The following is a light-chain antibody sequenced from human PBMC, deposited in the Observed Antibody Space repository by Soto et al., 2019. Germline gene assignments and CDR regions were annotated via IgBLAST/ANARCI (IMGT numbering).Light chain of an antibody. J-gene: IGLJ1*01. Sequence: QSALTQPASVSGPPGQSITISCTGTSSDVGRYNLVSWYQQHPGKAPKLMIYESTKRPSGVSDRFSGSKSGNTASLTISGLQAEDEAEYHCCSFADSSTYVFGTGTKVTVL. CDR2: EST. CDR3: CSFADSSTYV. CDR1: SSDVGRYNL. V-gene: IGLV2-23*01.